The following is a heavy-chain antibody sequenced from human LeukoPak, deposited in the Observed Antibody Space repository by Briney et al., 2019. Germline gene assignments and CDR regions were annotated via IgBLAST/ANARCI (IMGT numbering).Heavy chain of an antibody. Sequence: HPGGSLRLSCAASGFTFSTYAMSWVRQAPGKGLEWVSAVRGSGTDTYYADSVKGRFTISRDNSKNTLYLQMNSLRAEDTAIYYCAKTSRGNSGYDSPFHYWGQGTLVTVSS. V-gene: IGHV3-23*01. D-gene: IGHD5-12*01. J-gene: IGHJ4*02. CDR1: GFTFSTYA. CDR2: VRGSGTDT. CDR3: AKTSRGNSGYDSPFHY.